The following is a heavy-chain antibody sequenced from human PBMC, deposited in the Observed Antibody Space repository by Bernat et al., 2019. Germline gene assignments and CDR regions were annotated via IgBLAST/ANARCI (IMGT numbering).Heavy chain of an antibody. V-gene: IGHV4-59*01. CDR1: GGSISSYY. CDR3: ARLYSYGYVDY. Sequence: QVQLQESGPGLVKPSETLSLTCTVSGGSISSYYWSWIRQPPGKGLEWIGYNYYSGSTNYNPSLMSRVTISVDTSKNQFSLKLSAVTAANTAVYYCARLYSYGYVDYWGQGTLVTVSS. CDR2: NYYSGST. D-gene: IGHD5-18*01. J-gene: IGHJ4*02.